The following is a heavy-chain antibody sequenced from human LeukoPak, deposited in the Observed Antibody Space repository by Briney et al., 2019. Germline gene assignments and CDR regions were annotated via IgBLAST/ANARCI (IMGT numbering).Heavy chain of an antibody. V-gene: IGHV1-69*01. J-gene: IGHJ4*02. CDR2: IIPIFGTA. CDR1: GGTFSSYA. Sequence: GSSVKVSCKASGGTFSSYAISWVRQAPGQGLEWMGGIIPIFGTANYAQKFQGRVTITADESTSTAYMELSSLRSEDTAVYYCARLTGTTSREKTGIDYWGQGTLVTVSS. CDR3: ARLTGTTSREKTGIDY. D-gene: IGHD1-7*01.